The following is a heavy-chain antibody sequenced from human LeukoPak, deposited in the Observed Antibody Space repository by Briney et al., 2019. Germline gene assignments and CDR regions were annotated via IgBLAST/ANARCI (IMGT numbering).Heavy chain of an antibody. J-gene: IGHJ4*02. V-gene: IGHV5-51*01. CDR2: IYPGDSDT. D-gene: IGHD1-26*01. Sequence: GESLKISCKGSGYNFTNYWIAWVRQMPGKGLEWMGIIYPGDSDTRYSPSFQGQVTLSADKSINTAYLQWSSLKASDTAMFYCARQGSGSHYGEIDYWGQGTLVTVSS. CDR3: ARQGSGSHYGEIDY. CDR1: GYNFTNYW.